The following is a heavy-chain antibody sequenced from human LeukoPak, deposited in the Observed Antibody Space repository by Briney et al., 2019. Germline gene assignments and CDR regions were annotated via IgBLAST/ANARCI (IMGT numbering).Heavy chain of an antibody. V-gene: IGHV3-30-3*01. J-gene: IGHJ6*02. CDR3: ARDRSSSWLWTYYYYGMDV. D-gene: IGHD6-13*01. CDR1: GSTFSSYA. CDR2: ISYDGSNK. Sequence: GGSLRLSCAVSGSTFSSYAMHWVRQAPGKGLEWVAVISYDGSNKYYADSVKGRFTISRDNAKNTLYLQMNSLRAEDTAVYYCARDRSSSWLWTYYYYGMDVWGQGTTVTVSS.